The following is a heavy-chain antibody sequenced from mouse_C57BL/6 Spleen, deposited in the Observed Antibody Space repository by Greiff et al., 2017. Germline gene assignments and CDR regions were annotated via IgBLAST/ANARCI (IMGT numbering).Heavy chain of an antibody. CDR1: GFTFSDYG. Sequence: EVKVVESGGGLVKPGGSLKLSCAASGFTFSDYGMHWVRQAPEKGLEWVAYISSGSSTIYYADTVKGRFTISRDNAKNTLFLQMTSLRSEDTAMYYCARHSPRDYYAMDYWGQGTSVTVSS. V-gene: IGHV5-17*01. CDR3: ARHSPRDYYAMDY. CDR2: ISSGSSTI. D-gene: IGHD3-3*01. J-gene: IGHJ4*01.